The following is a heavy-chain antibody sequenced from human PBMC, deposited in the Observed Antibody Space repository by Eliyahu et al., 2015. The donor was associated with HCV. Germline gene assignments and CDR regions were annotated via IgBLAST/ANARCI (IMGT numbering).Heavy chain of an antibody. D-gene: IGHD2-21*02. V-gene: IGHV3-74*01. CDR3: ARVPCGGDCYPDYYYYMDV. CDR1: GFTFSSYW. J-gene: IGHJ6*03. CDR2: INSDGSST. Sequence: EVQLVESGGGLVQPGGSLXLSCAASGFTFSSYWXXWVRQAPGKGXVWVXRINSDGSSTSYADSVKGRFTISRDNAKNTLYLQMNSLRAEDTAVYYCARVPCGGDCYPDYYYYMDVWGKGTTVTVSS.